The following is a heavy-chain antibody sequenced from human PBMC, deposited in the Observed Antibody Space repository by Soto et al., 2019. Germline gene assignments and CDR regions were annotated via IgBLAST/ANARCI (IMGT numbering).Heavy chain of an antibody. CDR3: SRRAPEGFDP. Sequence: PSETLSLTCAVSGGSIGTSAYYWGGIRQAPGKGLEWIGSINHSGNTYLSPSLKDRVTMSVDTSKNSFSLKLRSATAADTGLYYCSRRAPEGFDPWGQGTLVTVSS. CDR1: GGSIGTSAYY. J-gene: IGHJ5*02. CDR2: INHSGNT. V-gene: IGHV4-39*01.